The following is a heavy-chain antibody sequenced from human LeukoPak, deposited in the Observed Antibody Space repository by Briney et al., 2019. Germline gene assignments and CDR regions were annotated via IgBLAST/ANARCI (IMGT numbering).Heavy chain of an antibody. J-gene: IGHJ4*02. CDR1: GFTFSSYI. D-gene: IGHD3-16*02. V-gene: IGHV3-48*01. CDR3: ARDAYVWGSYRYDY. CDR2: ISSSSSTI. Sequence: GGSLRLSCAASGFTFSSYIMNWVRQAPGKGLECVSYISSSSSTIYYADSVKGRFTISRDNDKNSLYLQMNSLRAEDTAVYYCARDAYVWGSYRYDYWGQGTLVTVSS.